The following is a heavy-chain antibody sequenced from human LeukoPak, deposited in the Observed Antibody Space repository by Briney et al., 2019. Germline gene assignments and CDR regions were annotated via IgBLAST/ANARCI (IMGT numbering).Heavy chain of an antibody. CDR3: ARGPSSGYYYFDY. CDR1: GYSFTSYW. V-gene: IGHV5-51*01. D-gene: IGHD3-22*01. J-gene: IGHJ4*02. CDR2: IFPADSDT. Sequence: GESLKISCKGSGYSFTSYWIGWARQMPGKGLEWMGIIFPADSDTRYSPSFQGQVTISADKSINTAYLQWSSLKASDTAMYYCARGPSSGYYYFDYWGQGTLVTVSS.